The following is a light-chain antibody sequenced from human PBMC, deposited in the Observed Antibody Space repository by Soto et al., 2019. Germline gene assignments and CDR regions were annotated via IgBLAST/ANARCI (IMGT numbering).Light chain of an antibody. CDR3: QQFNSYHFT. CDR2: DAS. J-gene: IGKJ3*01. Sequence: AIQLTQSPSSLSASVGDRVTITCRASQGISSALAWYQQKPGKAPKLLIYDASSLESGVPSRFSGSVSGTVVTITISSLHPEDVAAYYCQQFNSYHFTFGPGTKVDIK. V-gene: IGKV1-13*02. CDR1: QGISSA.